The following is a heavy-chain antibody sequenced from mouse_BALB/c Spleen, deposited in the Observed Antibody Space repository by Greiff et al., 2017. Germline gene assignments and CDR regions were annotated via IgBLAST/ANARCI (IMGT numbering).Heavy chain of an antibody. CDR1: GFTFSSFG. CDR3: ARGHRYEFYYAMDY. V-gene: IGHV5-17*02. CDR2: ISSGSSTI. Sequence: DVQLVESGGGLVQPGGSRKLSCAASGFTFSSFGMHWVRQAPEKGLEWVAYISSGSSTIYYADTVKGRFTISRDNPKNTLFLQMTSLRSEDTAMYYCARGHRYEFYYAMDYWGQGTSVTVSS. J-gene: IGHJ4*01. D-gene: IGHD2-14*01.